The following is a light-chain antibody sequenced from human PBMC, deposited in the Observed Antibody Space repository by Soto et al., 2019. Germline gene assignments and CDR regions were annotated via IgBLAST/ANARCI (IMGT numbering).Light chain of an antibody. V-gene: IGLV2-14*01. CDR2: DVS. CDR3: SSYTSSSTPVV. J-gene: IGLJ2*01. Sequence: QSALTQPDSVSGSPGQSITISCTGTSSDVGGYNYVSWYQQHPGKAPKLMIYDVSNLPSGVSNRFSGAKSGNTASLTISGLQAEDEADYYCSSYTSSSTPVVFGGGTKLTVL. CDR1: SSDVGGYNY.